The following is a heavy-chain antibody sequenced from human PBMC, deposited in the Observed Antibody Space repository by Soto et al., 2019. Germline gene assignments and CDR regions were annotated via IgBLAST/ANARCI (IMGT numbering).Heavy chain of an antibody. CDR1: GFTFSSYG. Sequence: QVQLVESGGGVVQPGRSLRLSCAASGFTFSSYGMHWVRQAPGKGLEWVAVISYDGSNKYYADSVKGRFTISRDNSKNTLYLQMNSLRAEDTAVYYCAKARGYSYGYAGDYWGQGTLVTVSS. CDR2: ISYDGSNK. V-gene: IGHV3-30*18. CDR3: AKARGYSYGYAGDY. J-gene: IGHJ4*02. D-gene: IGHD5-18*01.